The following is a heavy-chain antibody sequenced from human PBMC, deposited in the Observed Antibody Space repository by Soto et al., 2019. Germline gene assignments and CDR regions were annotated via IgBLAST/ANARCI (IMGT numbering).Heavy chain of an antibody. CDR3: ARDLSCSSTSCSDYYYGMDV. D-gene: IGHD2-2*01. CDR1: GYTFTSYY. J-gene: IGHJ6*02. V-gene: IGHV1-46*01. Sequence: QVQLVQSGAEVKKPGASVKVSCKASGYTFTSYYMHWVRQAPGQGLEWMVIINPSGGSTSYAQNFQGRVTMTRDTSTSTVYMELSSLRSEDTAVYYCARDLSCSSTSCSDYYYGMDVWGQGTTVTVSS. CDR2: INPSGGST.